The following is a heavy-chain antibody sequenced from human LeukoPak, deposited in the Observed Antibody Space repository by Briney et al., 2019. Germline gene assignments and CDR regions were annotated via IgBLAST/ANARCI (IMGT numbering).Heavy chain of an antibody. CDR1: GGTFSSYA. J-gene: IGHJ6*02. D-gene: IGHD2-15*01. V-gene: IGHV1-69*01. CDR2: IIPIFGTA. CDR3: AREFVVVVAANPRNYYYYYGMDV. Sequence: GASVTVSFKASGGTFSSYAISWVRQAPGQGLEWMGGIIPIFGTANYAQKFQGRVTITADESTSTAYMELSSLRSEDTAVYYCAREFVVVVAANPRNYYYYYGMDVWGQGTTVTVSS.